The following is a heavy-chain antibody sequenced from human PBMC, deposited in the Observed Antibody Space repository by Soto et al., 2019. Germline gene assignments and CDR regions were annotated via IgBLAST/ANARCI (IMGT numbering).Heavy chain of an antibody. J-gene: IGHJ5*02. V-gene: IGHV3-74*01. CDR3: ARGTLIVVVPAAILTGGWFDP. D-gene: IGHD2-2*02. Sequence: EVQLVESGGGLVQPGGSLRLSCAASGFTFSSYWMHWVRQAPGKGLVWVSRINSDGSSTSYADSVKGRFTISRDNAKNTLYLQMNSLRAEDTAVYYCARGTLIVVVPAAILTGGWFDPWGQGTLVTVSS. CDR1: GFTFSSYW. CDR2: INSDGSST.